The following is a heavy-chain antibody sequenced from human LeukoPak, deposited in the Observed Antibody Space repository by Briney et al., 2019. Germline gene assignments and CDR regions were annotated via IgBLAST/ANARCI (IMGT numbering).Heavy chain of an antibody. Sequence: ASVKVSCKASGYTFTGYYMHWVRQAHGQGLEWMGWINPNSGGTNYAQKFQGRVTMTRDTSISTAYMELSRLRSDDTAVYYCARGAAALYYYYYMDVWGKGTTVTISS. J-gene: IGHJ6*03. CDR2: INPNSGGT. CDR1: GYTFTGYY. D-gene: IGHD6-13*01. CDR3: ARGAAALYYYYYMDV. V-gene: IGHV1-2*02.